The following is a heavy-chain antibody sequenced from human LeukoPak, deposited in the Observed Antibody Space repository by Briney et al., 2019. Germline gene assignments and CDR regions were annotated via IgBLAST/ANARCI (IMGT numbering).Heavy chain of an antibody. CDR3: ARYDSLGDPPDY. Sequence: SVKVSCKASGGTSISYAISWVRQAPGQGLEWMGGIIPIFGTANYAQKFQGRVTITADESTSTAYMELSSLRSEDTAVYYCARYDSLGDPPDYWGQGTLVTVSS. V-gene: IGHV1-69*13. D-gene: IGHD2-21*01. CDR1: GGTSISYA. J-gene: IGHJ4*02. CDR2: IIPIFGTA.